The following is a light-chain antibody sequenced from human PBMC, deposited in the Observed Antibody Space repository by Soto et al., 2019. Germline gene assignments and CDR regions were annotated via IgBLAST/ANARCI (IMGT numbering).Light chain of an antibody. J-gene: IGKJ1*01. CDR3: QQSYSTPPWT. CDR1: QSISSY. Sequence: DIQMTQSPSSLSASVGGRVIITCRASQSISSYLNWYQQKPGKAPKLLIYAASSLQSGVPSRFSGSGSGTDFTLTISSLQPEDFATYYCQQSYSTPPWTFGQGTKVDIK. CDR2: AAS. V-gene: IGKV1-39*01.